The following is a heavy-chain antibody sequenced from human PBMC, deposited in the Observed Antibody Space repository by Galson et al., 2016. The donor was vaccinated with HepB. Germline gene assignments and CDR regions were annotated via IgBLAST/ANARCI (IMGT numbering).Heavy chain of an antibody. V-gene: IGHV1-2*02. J-gene: IGHJ1*01. CDR1: GYTFTAYF. CDR3: ARDENRSTGS. CDR2: INPNSGGT. D-gene: IGHD1-1*01. Sequence: SVKVSCKASGYTFTAYFIHWVRQAPGQGLEWMGWINPNSGGTDYAHNFQGRVTMTRDASTSTAYMQLTRLRSDDTAVYYCARDENRSTGSGGQGTLVTVSS.